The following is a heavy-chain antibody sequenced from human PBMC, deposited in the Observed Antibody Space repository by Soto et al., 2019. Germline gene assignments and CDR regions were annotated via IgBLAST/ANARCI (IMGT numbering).Heavy chain of an antibody. CDR3: ATRLSTITMVRGVMVDV. Sequence: QVQLQESGPGLVKPSQTLSLTCTVSGGSISSGGYYWSWIRQHPGKGLEWIGYIYYSGSTYYNPSLKSRVTIPVDTSKNQFSLKLSSVTAADTAVYYCATRLSTITMVRGVMVDVWGQGTTVTVSS. CDR1: GGSISSGGYY. J-gene: IGHJ6*02. D-gene: IGHD3-10*01. V-gene: IGHV4-31*03. CDR2: IYYSGST.